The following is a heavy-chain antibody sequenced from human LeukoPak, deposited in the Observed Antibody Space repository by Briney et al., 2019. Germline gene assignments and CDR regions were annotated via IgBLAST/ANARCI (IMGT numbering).Heavy chain of an antibody. CDR2: IHNSGNT. Sequence: SETLSLTCAVSGGPFSGYFWSWIRQSSGKGLEWIGEIHNSGNTNYNPSLNSRVTISEDTSKNQFYLNLGSVTAADTAVYYCARRYYYNLGSFPFDFWGQGTLVTVSS. CDR1: GGPFSGYF. V-gene: IGHV4-34*01. D-gene: IGHD3-10*01. J-gene: IGHJ4*02. CDR3: ARRYYYNLGSFPFDF.